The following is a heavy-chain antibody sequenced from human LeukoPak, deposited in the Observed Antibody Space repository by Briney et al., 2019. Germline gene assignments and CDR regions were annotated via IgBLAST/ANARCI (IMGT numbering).Heavy chain of an antibody. J-gene: IGHJ3*02. Sequence: ASVKVSCKASGYTFTGYYMHWERQAPGQGLEWMGWINPNSGGTNYAQKFQGRVTMTRDTSISTAYMELSRLRSDDTAVYYCARASYYDFNRMTFDIWGQGTMVTVSS. CDR1: GYTFTGYY. V-gene: IGHV1-2*02. CDR2: INPNSGGT. CDR3: ARASYYDFNRMTFDI. D-gene: IGHD3-3*01.